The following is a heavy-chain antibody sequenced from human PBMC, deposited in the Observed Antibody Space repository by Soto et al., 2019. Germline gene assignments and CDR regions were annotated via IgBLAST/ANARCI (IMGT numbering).Heavy chain of an antibody. CDR1: GFTFSSYA. CDR2: MSYDGSNK. J-gene: IGHJ4*02. V-gene: IGHV3-30-3*01. D-gene: IGHD3-16*01. CDR3: ARDVGAY. Sequence: QVQLVESGGGVVQPGRSLRLSCAASGFTFSSYAMHWVRRAPGKGLEWMAVMSYDGSNKYYADSVKGRFTISRDNSKNTLYLQMNSLRPEDMALYYCARDVGAYWGQGTLVIVSS.